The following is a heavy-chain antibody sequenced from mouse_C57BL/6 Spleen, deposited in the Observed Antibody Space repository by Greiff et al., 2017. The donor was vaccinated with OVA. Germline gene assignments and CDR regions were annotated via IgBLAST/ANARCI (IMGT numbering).Heavy chain of an antibody. CDR3: ARDGSSPLDY. V-gene: IGHV1-52*01. D-gene: IGHD1-1*01. Sequence: QVHVKQPGAELVRPGSSVKLSCKASGYTFTSYWMHWVKQRPIQGLEWIGNIDPSDSETHYNQKFKDKATLTVDKSSSTAYMQLSSLTSEDSAVYYCARDGSSPLDYWGQGTTLTVSS. CDR2: IDPSDSET. J-gene: IGHJ2*01. CDR1: GYTFTSYW.